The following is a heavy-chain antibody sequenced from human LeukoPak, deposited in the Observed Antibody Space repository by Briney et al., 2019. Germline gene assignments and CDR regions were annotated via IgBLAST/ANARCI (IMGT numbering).Heavy chain of an antibody. V-gene: IGHV4-34*01. CDR2: INHSGST. CDR3: AGSIAVDVLFDY. CDR1: GGSFSGYY. D-gene: IGHD6-19*01. J-gene: IGHJ4*02. Sequence: SETLSLTCAVYGGSFSGYYWSWIRQPPGKWLEWIGEINHSGSTNYNPSLKSRVTILVDTSKNQFSLKLSSVTAADTAVYYCAGSIAVDVLFDYWGQGTLVTVSS.